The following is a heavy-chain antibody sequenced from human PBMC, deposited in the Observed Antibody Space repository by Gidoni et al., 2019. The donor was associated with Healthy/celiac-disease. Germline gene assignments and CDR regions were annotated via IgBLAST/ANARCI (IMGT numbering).Heavy chain of an antibody. CDR3: TREYPSETDIVLMVYVTDAFDI. D-gene: IGHD2-8*01. CDR1: GFTFGDYA. CDR2: IRSKAYGGTT. Sequence: EVQLVESGGGLVQPGRSLRLSCTASGFTFGDYAMSWFRQAPGKGLEWVGFIRSKAYGGTTEYAASVKGRFTISRDDSKSIAYLQMNSLKTEDTAVYYCTREYPSETDIVLMVYVTDAFDIWGQGTMVTVSS. V-gene: IGHV3-49*03. J-gene: IGHJ3*02.